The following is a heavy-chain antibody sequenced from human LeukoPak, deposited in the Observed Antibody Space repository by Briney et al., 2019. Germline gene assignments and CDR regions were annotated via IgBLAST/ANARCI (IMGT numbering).Heavy chain of an antibody. J-gene: IGHJ6*03. Sequence: SETLSLTCTVSGGSISSHYWSWLRQPPGKGLEGIGYIYYSGSTNYNPSLKSRVTISVDTSKNQFSLKLSSVTAADTAVYYCARESIAAAGTFDYYYYMDVWGKGTTVTVSS. CDR1: GGSISSHY. CDR3: ARESIAAAGTFDYYYYMDV. CDR2: IYYSGST. V-gene: IGHV4-59*11. D-gene: IGHD6-13*01.